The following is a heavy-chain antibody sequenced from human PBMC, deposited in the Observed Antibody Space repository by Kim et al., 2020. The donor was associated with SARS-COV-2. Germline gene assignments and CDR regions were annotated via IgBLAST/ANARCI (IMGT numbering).Heavy chain of an antibody. CDR3: AKVSVANTIRDAFDI. V-gene: IGHV3-23*01. Sequence: DTVKVRFIISIDNSKNTLYLHMNSLRAEDTALFYCAKVSVANTIRDAFDIWGQGTMVTVSS. D-gene: IGHD3-22*01. J-gene: IGHJ3*02.